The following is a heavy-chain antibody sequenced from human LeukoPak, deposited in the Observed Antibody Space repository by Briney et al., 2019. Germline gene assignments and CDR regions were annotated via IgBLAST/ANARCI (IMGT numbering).Heavy chain of an antibody. J-gene: IGHJ3*02. CDR1: GGSISSYY. V-gene: IGHV4-59*01. D-gene: IGHD3-22*01. CDR3: ARVRTYYYDSSGFDAFDI. Sequence: PSETLSLTCTVSGGSISSYYWSWIRQPPGKGLEWIGYIYYSGSTNYNPSLKSRVTISVDTSKNQFSLKLSSVTATDTDVYYCARVRTYYYDSSGFDAFDIWGQGTMVTVSS. CDR2: IYYSGST.